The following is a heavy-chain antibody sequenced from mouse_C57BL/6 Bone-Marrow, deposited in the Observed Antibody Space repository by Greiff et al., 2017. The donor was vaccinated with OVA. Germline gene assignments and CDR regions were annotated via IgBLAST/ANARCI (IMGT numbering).Heavy chain of an antibody. Sequence: QVQLQQPGAELVMPGASVKLSCKASGYTFTSYWMHWVKQRPGQGLEWIGEIDPSDSYTNYNQKFKGKSTLTVDKSSSTAYMQLSSLTSVDSAVYYCAREYYGSSLHFDYWGQGTTLTVSS. CDR1: GYTFTSYW. J-gene: IGHJ2*01. CDR3: AREYYGSSLHFDY. V-gene: IGHV1-69*01. CDR2: IDPSDSYT. D-gene: IGHD1-1*01.